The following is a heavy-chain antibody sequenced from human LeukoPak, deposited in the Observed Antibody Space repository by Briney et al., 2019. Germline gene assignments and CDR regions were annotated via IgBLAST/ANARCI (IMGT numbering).Heavy chain of an antibody. CDR3: ARAERGAFDI. Sequence: SETLSLTCAVSGGSISSSSYYWGWIRQPPGKGLEWIGSIYYSGSTYYNPSLKSRVTISVDTSKNQFSLKLSSVTAADTAVYDCARAERGAFDIWGQGTMVTVSS. V-gene: IGHV4-39*07. CDR2: IYYSGST. CDR1: GGSISSSSYY. D-gene: IGHD5-24*01. J-gene: IGHJ3*02.